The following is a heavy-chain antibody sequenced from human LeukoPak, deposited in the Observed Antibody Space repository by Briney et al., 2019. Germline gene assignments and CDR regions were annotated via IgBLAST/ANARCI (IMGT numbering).Heavy chain of an antibody. V-gene: IGHV3-53*04. Sequence: GGSLRLSCAASGFTVSSNYMSWVRQAPGKGLEWVSVIYSGGSTYYADSVKGRFTISRHNSKNTLYLQMNSLRAEDTAVYYCAARNYSSGWYTLGAFDIWGQGTMVTVSS. J-gene: IGHJ3*02. CDR2: IYSGGST. CDR3: AARNYSSGWYTLGAFDI. CDR1: GFTVSSNY. D-gene: IGHD6-19*01.